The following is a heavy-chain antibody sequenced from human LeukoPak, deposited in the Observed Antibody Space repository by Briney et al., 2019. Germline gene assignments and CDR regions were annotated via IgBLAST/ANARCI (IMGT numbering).Heavy chain of an antibody. CDR2: IKQDGSEK. CDR3: ARDREQTYYDFWSGYFY. Sequence: PGGSLRLSCAASGFTFSSYWMSWVRQAPGKGLEWVANIKQDGSEKYYVDSVKGRFTISRDNAKNSLYLQMNSLRAEDTAVYYCARDREQTYYDFWSGYFYWGQGTLVTVSS. D-gene: IGHD3-3*01. J-gene: IGHJ4*02. CDR1: GFTFSSYW. V-gene: IGHV3-7*01.